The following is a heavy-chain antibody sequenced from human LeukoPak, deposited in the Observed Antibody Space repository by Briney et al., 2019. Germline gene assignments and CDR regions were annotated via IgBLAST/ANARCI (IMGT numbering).Heavy chain of an antibody. CDR2: IIPILGIA. J-gene: IGHJ5*02. Sequence: GSSVKVSCKASGGTFSSYAISWVRQAPGQGLEWMGRIIPILGIANYAQKFQGRVTITADKSTSTAYMELSSLRSEDTAVYYCARDVPKAITGTTYFDPWGQGTLVTVSS. D-gene: IGHD1-7*01. CDR3: ARDVPKAITGTTYFDP. CDR1: GGTFSSYA. V-gene: IGHV1-69*04.